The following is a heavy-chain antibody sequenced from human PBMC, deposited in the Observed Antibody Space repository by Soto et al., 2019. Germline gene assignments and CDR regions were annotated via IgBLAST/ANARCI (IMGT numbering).Heavy chain of an antibody. J-gene: IGHJ1*01. D-gene: IGHD2-15*01. Sequence: EVQLVQSGGGLVQPGGSLKLSCAASGFTFSGSTVHWVRQASGEGLQWVGRIRSKANDYATTYIASVKGRFTISRDDSRNTAYRQMSDLKTEDTAVYYCTGGSCTGGTCYSGYFQHWGQGALVTVFS. CDR3: TGGSCTGGTCYSGYFQH. CDR1: GFTFSGST. CDR2: IRSKANDYAT. V-gene: IGHV3-73*02.